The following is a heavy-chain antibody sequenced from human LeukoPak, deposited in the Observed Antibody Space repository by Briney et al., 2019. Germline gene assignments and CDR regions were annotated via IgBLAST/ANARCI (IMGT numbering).Heavy chain of an antibody. Sequence: GGSLRLSCVASGFTFDDYAMHWVRQAPGKGLEWVSAISGSGVDTHYADSVKGRFTISRDNSKNTLYLQMNSLKAEDTALYYCAKSSNEWELNSFDYWGQGTLVPVSS. CDR1: GFTFDDYA. J-gene: IGHJ4*02. D-gene: IGHD1-26*01. V-gene: IGHV3-23*01. CDR3: AKSSNEWELNSFDY. CDR2: ISGSGVDT.